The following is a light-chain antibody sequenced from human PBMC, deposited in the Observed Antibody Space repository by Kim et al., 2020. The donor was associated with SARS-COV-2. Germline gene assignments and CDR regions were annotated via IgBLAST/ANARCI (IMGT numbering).Light chain of an antibody. CDR1: QTVSSSY. V-gene: IGKV3-20*01. J-gene: IGKJ1*01. CDR2: SAS. Sequence: SPGERATLSCRASQTVSSSYLAWYQQKPGQAPRLLIYSASSRATGIPDRFSGSGSGTDLTLTISSLEPEDFAVYYCQQYDSSRWTFGQGTKVDIK. CDR3: QQYDSSRWT.